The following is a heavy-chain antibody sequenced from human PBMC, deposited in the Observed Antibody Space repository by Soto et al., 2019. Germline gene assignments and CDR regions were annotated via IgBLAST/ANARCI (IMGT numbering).Heavy chain of an antibody. Sequence: QLQLQESGPGLVKPSETLSLTCSVSGDSINSDKYYWGWIRQPPGKGREWIGSIYYRGNTYYNPSLQTRVPISLDKSKSQFSLKLNSVTAADSAVYFCARLEGLATISYYFDFWGQGALVTVSS. CDR1: GDSINSDKYY. CDR2: IYYRGNT. D-gene: IGHD3-9*01. V-gene: IGHV4-39*01. CDR3: ARLEGLATISYYFDF. J-gene: IGHJ4*02.